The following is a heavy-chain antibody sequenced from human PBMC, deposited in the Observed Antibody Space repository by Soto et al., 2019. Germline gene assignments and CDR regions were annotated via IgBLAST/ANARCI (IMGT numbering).Heavy chain of an antibody. CDR3: ARNSGYYSPAFFDY. D-gene: IGHD3-22*01. J-gene: IGHJ4*02. CDR1: GGTFSSYA. Sequence: GASVKVSCKASGGTFSSYAISWVRQAPGQGLEWMGGIIPIFGTANYAQKFQGRVTITADESTSTAYMELSSLRSEDTAVYYCARNSGYYSPAFFDYWGQGTLVTVSS. V-gene: IGHV1-69*13. CDR2: IIPIFGTA.